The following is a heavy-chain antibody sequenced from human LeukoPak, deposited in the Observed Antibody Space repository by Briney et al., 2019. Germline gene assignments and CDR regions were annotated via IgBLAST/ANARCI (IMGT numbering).Heavy chain of an antibody. D-gene: IGHD3-3*01. CDR1: GFTFSSYA. CDR3: AEALLRFLEWLPSDY. CDR2: ISGSGGST. J-gene: IGHJ4*02. V-gene: IGHV3-23*01. Sequence: QPGGSLRLSCAASGFTFSSYAMSWVRQAPGKGLEWVSAISGSGGSTYYADSVKGRFTISRDNSKNTLYLQMNSLRAEDTAVYYCAEALLRFLEWLPSDYWGQGTLVTVSS.